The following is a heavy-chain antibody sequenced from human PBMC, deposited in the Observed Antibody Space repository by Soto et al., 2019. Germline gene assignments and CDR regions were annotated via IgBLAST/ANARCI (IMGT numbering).Heavy chain of an antibody. D-gene: IGHD2-2*01. CDR3: ARDFRDSCRGTSCIYFDY. CDR2: ISANSGDT. CDR1: GYTFASYG. Sequence: ASVKVSCKASGYTFASYGFSWVRQAPGQGLEWVAWISANSGDTNSAQKFQDRVTLTTDTSTSTAYMDLRSLRSDDTAVYYCARDFRDSCRGTSCIYFDYWGQGTLVTVS. V-gene: IGHV1-18*01. J-gene: IGHJ4*02.